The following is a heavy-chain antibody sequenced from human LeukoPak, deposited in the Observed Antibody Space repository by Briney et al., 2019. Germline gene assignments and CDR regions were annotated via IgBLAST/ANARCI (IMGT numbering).Heavy chain of an antibody. CDR2: FHPENDEI. J-gene: IGHJ4*02. CDR3: VTGDHSPYYFHY. Sequence: GASVKVSCTVSGSSLIGLSMHWVRHSRPKGLGWLGGFHPENDEIIYAENFQGRVTMTEDTSTDTAYMELRSLRSEDTAVYCCVTGDHSPYYFHYWGQGTLVTVSS. V-gene: IGHV1-24*01. CDR1: GSSLIGLS. D-gene: IGHD1-26*01.